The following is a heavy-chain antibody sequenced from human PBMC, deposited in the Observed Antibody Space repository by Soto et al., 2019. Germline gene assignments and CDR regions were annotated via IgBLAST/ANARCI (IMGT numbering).Heavy chain of an antibody. Sequence: GGSLRLSCVGSGFTFRDHAMRWVRQAPGGGLEWVSAIRANGASIQHADAVKGRFSVSRDNAKNTVYLQMDNLRTEDSAVYYCAKDRYYDTPGWFDPWGQGSRVTVSS. CDR3: AKDRYYDTPGWFDP. V-gene: IGHV3-23*01. J-gene: IGHJ5*02. D-gene: IGHD3-22*01. CDR1: GFTFRDHA. CDR2: IRANGASI.